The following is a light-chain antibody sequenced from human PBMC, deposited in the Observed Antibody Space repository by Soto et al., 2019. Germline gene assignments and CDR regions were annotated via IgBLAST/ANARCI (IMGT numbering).Light chain of an antibody. Sequence: QSALTQPASVSGSPGQSITISCTGTSSDVGGYNYVSWYQQHPGKAPKLMIYEVSNRPSGVSNRFSGSKSGNTASLTISGLQAEDEADYYCNSYTSSSTCVFGAGTKFTVL. CDR2: EVS. J-gene: IGLJ1*01. CDR3: NSYTSSSTCV. CDR1: SSDVGGYNY. V-gene: IGLV2-14*01.